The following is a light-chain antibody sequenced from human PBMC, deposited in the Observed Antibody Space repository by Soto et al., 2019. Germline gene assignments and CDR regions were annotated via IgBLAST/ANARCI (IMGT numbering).Light chain of an antibody. CDR3: QQYNSRRT. CDR1: QSTSSY. J-gene: IGKJ1*01. V-gene: IGKV1-5*03. Sequence: DIQMTQSPSTLSASVGDRVTITCRASQSTSSYLAWYQQKPGKAPKLLIYKASTLKSGVPSRFSGSGSGTEFTLTISSLQPDDFATYYCQQYNSRRTFGQGTKVDIK. CDR2: KAS.